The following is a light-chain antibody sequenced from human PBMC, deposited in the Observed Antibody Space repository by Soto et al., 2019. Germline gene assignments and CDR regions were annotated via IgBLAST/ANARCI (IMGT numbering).Light chain of an antibody. CDR2: KAS. J-gene: IGKJ1*01. CDR1: QSISTW. CDR3: RQYNVDSST. V-gene: IGKV1-5*03. Sequence: DIQMTQSPSTLSASVGDRVTITCRASQSISTWLAWYQQKPGKTPNLQIYKASILEGGVPSRFSCIRSGTELTLTVSSLQPDDCATDYCRQYNVDSSTFAQGTKVEI.